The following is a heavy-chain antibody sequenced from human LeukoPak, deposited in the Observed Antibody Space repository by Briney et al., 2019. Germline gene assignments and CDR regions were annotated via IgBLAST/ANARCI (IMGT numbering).Heavy chain of an antibody. CDR3: TLIQGWGSGSYYRDF. CDR1: GLSISNDW. D-gene: IGHD3-10*01. Sequence: PRGSLRLSCAASGLSISNDWMSWVRQAPGKGLEWVARVKSKGAGETTDYAARVKGRFTISRDDSKNTLYLQMNSLKTEDTAVYYCTLIQGWGSGSYYRDFWGQGTLVTVSS. J-gene: IGHJ4*02. V-gene: IGHV3-15*01. CDR2: VKSKGAGETT.